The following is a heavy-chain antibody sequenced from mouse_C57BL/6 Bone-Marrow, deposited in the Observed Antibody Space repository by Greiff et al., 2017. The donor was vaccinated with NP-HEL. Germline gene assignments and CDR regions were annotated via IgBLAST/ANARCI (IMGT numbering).Heavy chain of an antibody. J-gene: IGHJ2*01. D-gene: IGHD2-3*01. CDR3: ARDGHCGEFDY. CDR1: GYTFTNYW. V-gene: IGHV1-63*01. CDR2: IYPGGGYT. Sequence: QVQLKESGAELVRPGTSVKMSCKASGYTFTNYWIGWAKQRPGHGLEWIGDIYPGGGYTNYNEKFKGKATLTADKSSSTAYMQVSSLTSEDSAIYYCARDGHCGEFDYWGQGTTLTVSS.